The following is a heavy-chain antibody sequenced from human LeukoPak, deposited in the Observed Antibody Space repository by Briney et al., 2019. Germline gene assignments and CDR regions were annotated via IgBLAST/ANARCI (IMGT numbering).Heavy chain of an antibody. V-gene: IGHV3-33*01. Sequence: SLRLSCAGSGLTFGGDGMPWCRQTPGKGLEWVAVIAYDGSRAFYADSVKGRFTISRDNSKNTMSVQMDDLRAEDTAVYYCTRYNNDHFDYWGQGTLVTVSS. CDR2: IAYDGSRA. D-gene: IGHD1-14*01. CDR1: GLTFGGDG. CDR3: TRYNNDHFDY. J-gene: IGHJ4*02.